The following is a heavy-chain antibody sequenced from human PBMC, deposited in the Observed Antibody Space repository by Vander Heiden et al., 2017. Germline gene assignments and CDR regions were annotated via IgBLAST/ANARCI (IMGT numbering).Heavy chain of an antibody. D-gene: IGHD2-15*01. CDR2: VYPSDSFS. Sequence: EVQLVQSGAEVKKPGESLRISCKGFGYSFTTYWISWVRQMPGKGLEWIGSVYPSDSFSNYSPSFQGHVTISTDKSISTAYLQWSSLRASDTAMYYCARGQAASDPWGQGTLVTVSS. V-gene: IGHV5-10-1*03. CDR3: ARGQAASDP. CDR1: GYSFTTYW. J-gene: IGHJ5*02.